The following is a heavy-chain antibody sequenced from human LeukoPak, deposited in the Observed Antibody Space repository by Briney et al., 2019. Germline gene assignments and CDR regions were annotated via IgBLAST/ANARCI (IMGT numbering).Heavy chain of an antibody. J-gene: IGHJ4*02. D-gene: IGHD6-19*01. CDR2: IIAGNGNT. Sequence: TFTVYAIHSGRPAPEQRGEWMGCIIAGNGNTKYSQKLQGRVTITRDTTAITAYMDLSSLRSEDTAVYYCAALAVAGRGPQWGQGTLVTVSS. CDR3: AALAVAGRGPQ. V-gene: IGHV1-3*01. CDR1: TFTVYA.